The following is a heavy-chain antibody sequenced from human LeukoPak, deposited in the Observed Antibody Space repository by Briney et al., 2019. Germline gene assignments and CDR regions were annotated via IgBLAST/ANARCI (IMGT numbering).Heavy chain of an antibody. CDR3: AKVEHLIAVAGDFDY. CDR2: ISGSGGST. Sequence: QTGGSLRLSCAASGFTFSSYAMSWVRQAPGKGLEWVSAISGSGGSTYYADSVMGRFTISRDNSKNTLYLQMNSLRAEDTAVYYCAKVEHLIAVAGDFDYWGQGTLVTVSS. J-gene: IGHJ4*02. CDR1: GFTFSSYA. V-gene: IGHV3-23*01. D-gene: IGHD6-19*01.